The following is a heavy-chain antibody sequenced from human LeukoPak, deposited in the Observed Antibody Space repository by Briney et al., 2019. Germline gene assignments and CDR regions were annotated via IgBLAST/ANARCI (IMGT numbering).Heavy chain of an antibody. J-gene: IGHJ4*02. CDR1: GYTFTTYF. CDR2: INPSGGST. CDR3: ARPNYYGSESYSFDY. D-gene: IGHD3-10*01. Sequence: ASVKVSCKASGYTFTTYFIHWVRQAPGRGLEWMGVINPSGGSTSYAQNFQGRLTMTRDTSTSTVYMELSSLRSEDTALYYCARPNYYGSESYSFDYWGQGTLVTVSS. V-gene: IGHV1-46*01.